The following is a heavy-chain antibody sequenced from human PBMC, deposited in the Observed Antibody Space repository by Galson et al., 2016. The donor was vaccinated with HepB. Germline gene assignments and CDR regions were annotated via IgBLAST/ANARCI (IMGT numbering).Heavy chain of an antibody. CDR2: ISGSGGST. CDR3: AKEGTIFGVVPYGMDG. J-gene: IGHJ6*02. Sequence: SLRLSCAASGFTFSSYWMSWVRQAPGKGLEWVSVISGSGGSTYYADSVKGRFTISRDNSKNTLYLQMNSLRAEDTAVYYCAKEGTIFGVVPYGMDGCGQGTKVIVSS. V-gene: IGHV3-23*01. D-gene: IGHD3-3*01. CDR1: GFTFSSYW.